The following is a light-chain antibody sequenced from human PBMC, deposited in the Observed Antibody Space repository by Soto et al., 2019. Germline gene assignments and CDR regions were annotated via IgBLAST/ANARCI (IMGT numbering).Light chain of an antibody. J-gene: IGKJ3*01. CDR1: QSVSSSY. CDR2: GAS. V-gene: IGKV3-20*01. Sequence: EIVLTQSPGTLSLCPGERATLSCRASQSVSSSYLAWYQQKPGQAPRLLIYGASSRATGSPDRFSGSGSGTDFTLTISRLEPEDFAVYYCQQFGSSPLFTFGPGTKVDVK. CDR3: QQFGSSPLFT.